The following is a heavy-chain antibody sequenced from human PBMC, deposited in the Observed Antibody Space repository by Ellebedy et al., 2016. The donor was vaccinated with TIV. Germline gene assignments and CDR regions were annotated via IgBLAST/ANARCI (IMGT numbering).Heavy chain of an antibody. D-gene: IGHD4-17*01. CDR2: ISYDGSNK. Sequence: GESLKISXAASGFTFSSYAMHWVRQAPGKGLEWVAVISYDGSNKYYADSVKGRFTISRDNSKNTLYLQMNSLRAEDTAVFYCARDTDYGEIGCDYWGQGTLVTVSS. CDR3: ARDTDYGEIGCDY. V-gene: IGHV3-30-3*01. CDR1: GFTFSSYA. J-gene: IGHJ4*02.